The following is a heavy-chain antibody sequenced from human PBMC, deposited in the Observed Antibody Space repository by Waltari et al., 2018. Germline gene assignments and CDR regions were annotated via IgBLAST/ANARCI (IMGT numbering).Heavy chain of an antibody. D-gene: IGHD3-16*02. J-gene: IGHJ5*02. CDR1: GFTFSSYA. V-gene: IGHV3-30*01. Sequence: QVQLVESGGGVVQPGRSLRLSCAASGFTFSSYAMHWVRQAPGKGLEWVAVISYDGSNKYYADSVKGRFTISRDNSKNTLYLQMNSLRAEDTAVYYCARDRLRLRLGELSPWGQGTLVTVSS. CDR2: ISYDGSNK. CDR3: ARDRLRLRLGELSP.